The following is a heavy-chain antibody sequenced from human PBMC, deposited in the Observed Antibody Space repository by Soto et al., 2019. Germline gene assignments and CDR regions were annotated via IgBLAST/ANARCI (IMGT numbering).Heavy chain of an antibody. CDR3: AREDPGVANNFYYYGMDV. J-gene: IGHJ6*02. V-gene: IGHV1-18*04. D-gene: IGHD5-12*01. CDR2: ISAYNGNT. Sequence: GASVKVSCKASGYTFTSYGISWVRQAPGQGLEWMGWISAYNGNTNYAQKLQGRVTMTTDTSTSTAYMELRSLRSDDTAMYYCAREDPGVANNFYYYGMDVWGQGTTVTVSS. CDR1: GYTFTSYG.